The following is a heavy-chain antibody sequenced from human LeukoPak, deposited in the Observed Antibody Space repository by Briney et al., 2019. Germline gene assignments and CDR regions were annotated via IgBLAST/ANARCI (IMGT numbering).Heavy chain of an antibody. CDR1: GFTFSDYY. CDR3: ARVDCSSTSCYKFDY. J-gene: IGHJ4*02. CDR2: IRSSGSTI. D-gene: IGHD2-2*02. Sequence: KPGGSLRLSCAASGFTFSDYYMSWIRQAPGKGLEWVSYIRSSGSTIYYADSVKGRFTISRDNAKNSLYLQMNSLRAEDTAVYYCARVDCSSTSCYKFDYWGQGTLVTVSS. V-gene: IGHV3-11*04.